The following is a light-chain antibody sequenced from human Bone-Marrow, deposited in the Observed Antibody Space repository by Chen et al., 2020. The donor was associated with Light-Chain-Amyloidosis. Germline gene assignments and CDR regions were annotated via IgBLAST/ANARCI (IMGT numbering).Light chain of an antibody. J-gene: IGKJ5*01. Sequence: DIPMTQSPSTLSASVGDTVTITCRASQVISGWLAWYQQKPGKAPKLLIYKASTSNSGVPSRFSGRESGSEFTLTISILHTDDFATYYCQHYNSYSTFGQETRLDIK. CDR3: QHYNSYST. CDR1: QVISGW. CDR2: KAS. V-gene: IGKV1-5*03.